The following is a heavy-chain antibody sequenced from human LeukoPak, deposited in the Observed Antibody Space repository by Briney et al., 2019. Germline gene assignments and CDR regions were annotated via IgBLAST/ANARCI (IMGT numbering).Heavy chain of an antibody. CDR1: GYTFTSYG. CDR2: ISAYNGNT. D-gene: IGHD3-10*01. J-gene: IGHJ3*02. V-gene: IGHV1-18*01. Sequence: GASVKVSCKASGYTFTSYGISWVRQAPGQGLEWMGWISAYNGNTNYAQKLQGRVTMTTDTSTSTAYMELRSLRSDDTAVYYCAREAGAKQGGWFGESDDAFDIWGQGTMVTVSS. CDR3: AREAGAKQGGWFGESDDAFDI.